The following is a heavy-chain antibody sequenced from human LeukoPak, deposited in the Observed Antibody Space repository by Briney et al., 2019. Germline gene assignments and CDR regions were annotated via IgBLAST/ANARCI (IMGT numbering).Heavy chain of an antibody. CDR1: GFTFDDYA. J-gene: IGHJ4*02. CDR3: GKTTIGYSSGQKPAWPVDY. V-gene: IGHV3-23*01. Sequence: GGSLRLSCAASGFTFDDYAMHWVRQAPGKGLEWVAGIFGSGGSAHYADSVKGRFTISRDNSKNTVYLQINSLRAEDTAVYYCGKTTIGYSSGQKPAWPVDYWGQGTLVTVSS. D-gene: IGHD6-19*01. CDR2: IFGSGGSA.